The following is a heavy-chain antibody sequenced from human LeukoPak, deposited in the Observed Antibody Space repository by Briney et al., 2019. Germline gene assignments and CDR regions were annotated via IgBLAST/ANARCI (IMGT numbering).Heavy chain of an antibody. V-gene: IGHV4-34*01. CDR1: GGSFSGYY. Sequence: SDTLSLTCALYGGSFSGYYWSWIRQPPGKGLEWIGEINHRGSTNYNPSLKSRVTISVDTSKNQFSLKLSSVTAADTAVCYCARSREWLRFFDYWGQGTLVTVSS. J-gene: IGHJ4*02. CDR2: INHRGST. CDR3: ARSREWLRFFDY. D-gene: IGHD5-12*01.